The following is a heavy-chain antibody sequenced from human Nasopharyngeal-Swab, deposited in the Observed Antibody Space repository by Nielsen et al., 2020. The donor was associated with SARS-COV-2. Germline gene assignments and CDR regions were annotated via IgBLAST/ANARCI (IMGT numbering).Heavy chain of an antibody. V-gene: IGHV3-21*01. D-gene: IGHD2-21*02. Sequence: GESLKISCAASGFTFSRYSMNWVRQAPGQGLEWVSSISGSGSYMYYADSAKGRFTISRDNAKNSLYLQMNSLRAEDTALYYCTRDLAYCGGDCYSRTSRQNDNWFDPWGQGTLVTVSS. CDR2: ISGSGSYM. J-gene: IGHJ5*02. CDR1: GFTFSRYS. CDR3: TRDLAYCGGDCYSRTSRQNDNWFDP.